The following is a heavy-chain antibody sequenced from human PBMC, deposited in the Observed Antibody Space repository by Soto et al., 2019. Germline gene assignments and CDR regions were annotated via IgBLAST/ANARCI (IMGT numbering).Heavy chain of an antibody. D-gene: IGHD3-22*01. Sequence: GGSLRPSXAASGFTFSSYAMSWVRHAPGKGLEWVSAISGSGGSTYYADSAKGRFTISRDNSKNTLYLQMNSLRAEDTAVYYCAKDPEYYDSSGYLALLDYWGQGTLVTVSS. V-gene: IGHV3-23*01. CDR2: ISGSGGST. CDR3: AKDPEYYDSSGYLALLDY. CDR1: GFTFSSYA. J-gene: IGHJ4*02.